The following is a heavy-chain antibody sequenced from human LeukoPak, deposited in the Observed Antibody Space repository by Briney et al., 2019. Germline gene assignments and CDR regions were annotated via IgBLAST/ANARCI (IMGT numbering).Heavy chain of an antibody. D-gene: IGHD1-26*01. J-gene: IGHJ5*02. CDR3: ARVLSSGRYSWFDP. Sequence: GASVKVSCKASGYTFTGYYMHWVRQAPGQGLEWMGRINPNSGGTNYAQKFQGRVTMTRATSISTAYMELSRLRSDDTAVYYCARVLSSGRYSWFDPWGQGTLVTVSS. V-gene: IGHV1-2*06. CDR1: GYTFTGYY. CDR2: INPNSGGT.